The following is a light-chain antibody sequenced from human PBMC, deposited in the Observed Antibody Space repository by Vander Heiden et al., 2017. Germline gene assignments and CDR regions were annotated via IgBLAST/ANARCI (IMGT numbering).Light chain of an antibody. V-gene: IGKV3-15*01. CDR3: QQYNNLYT. Sequence: ELVFTHSPATLSAAPGAGATLPCRASQSVSSNLAWYQQKPGQAHRLLIYGASTRATGSPARFSGSGSGKEFTLTSSSLPSEDFAVYYWQQYNNLYTFGQGTKLEIK. J-gene: IGKJ2*01. CDR2: GAS. CDR1: QSVSSN.